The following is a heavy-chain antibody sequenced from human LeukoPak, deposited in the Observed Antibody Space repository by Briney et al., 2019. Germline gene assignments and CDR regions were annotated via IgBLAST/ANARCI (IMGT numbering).Heavy chain of an antibody. D-gene: IGHD3-3*01. Sequence: PSETLSLTCAVYGGSFSGYYWSWIRQPPGKGLEWIGEINHSGSTNYNPSLKSRVTISVDTSKNQFSLKLSSVTAADTAVYYCARLPAYFWSGYSQNYYFVDWGQGTLVTVSS. J-gene: IGHJ4*02. CDR1: GGSFSGYY. V-gene: IGHV4-34*01. CDR2: INHSGST. CDR3: ARLPAYFWSGYSQNYYFVD.